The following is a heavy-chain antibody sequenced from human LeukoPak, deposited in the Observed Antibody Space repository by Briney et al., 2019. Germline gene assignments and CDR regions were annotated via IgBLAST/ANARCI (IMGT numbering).Heavy chain of an antibody. CDR3: AKDGKLGGDY. D-gene: IGHD7-27*01. CDR2: ISGSGGST. Sequence: PGGSLRLSCAASGFTFSSYAMSWVRQAPGKGLEWVSAISGSGGSTYYADSVEGRFTISRDNSKNTLYLQMNSLRAVDTAVYYCAKDGKLGGDYWGQGTLVTVSS. V-gene: IGHV3-23*01. CDR1: GFTFSSYA. J-gene: IGHJ4*02.